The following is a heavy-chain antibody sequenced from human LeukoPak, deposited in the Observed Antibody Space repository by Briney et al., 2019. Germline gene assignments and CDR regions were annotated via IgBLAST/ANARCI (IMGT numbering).Heavy chain of an antibody. CDR3: ARAFGTYYYDSSGYPRWFDP. Sequence: HSGRSLRLSCAASGFTFSSYGMPWVRQAPGKGLEWVAVIWYDGSNKYYADSVKGRFTISRDNSKNTLYLQMNSLRAEDTAVYYCARAFGTYYYDSSGYPRWFDPWGQGTLVTVSS. CDR2: IWYDGSNK. V-gene: IGHV3-33*01. D-gene: IGHD3-22*01. J-gene: IGHJ5*02. CDR1: GFTFSSYG.